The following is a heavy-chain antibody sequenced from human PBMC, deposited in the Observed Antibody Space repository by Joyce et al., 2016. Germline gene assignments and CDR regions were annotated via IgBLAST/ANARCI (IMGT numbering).Heavy chain of an antibody. Sequence: QVQLQESGPGLVRPSETLSLTCSVSNDSITTSSWSWIRQPPGKGLEWIGYINYSGSTNYTPSLKSRVVRSVDTSKNQFSLKLNSVTTADTAVYYCAKILGDFWSGYYLDPWGQGTLVSVSS. V-gene: IGHV4-59*01. CDR2: INYSGST. CDR3: AKILGDFWSGYYLDP. CDR1: NDSITTSS. D-gene: IGHD3-3*01. J-gene: IGHJ5*02.